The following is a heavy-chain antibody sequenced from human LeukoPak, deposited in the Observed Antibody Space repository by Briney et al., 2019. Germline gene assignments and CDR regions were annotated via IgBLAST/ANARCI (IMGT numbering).Heavy chain of an antibody. V-gene: IGHV4-61*02. CDR2: IYTSGST. CDR1: GGSISSGSYY. J-gene: IGHJ3*02. CDR3: ARLEHSSGWYPGYGAFDI. Sequence: ASQTLSLTCTVSGGSISSGSYYWSWIRQPAGKGLEWIGRIYTSGSTNYNPSLKSRVTISVDTSKNQFSLKLSSVTAADTAVYYCARLEHSSGWYPGYGAFDIWGQGTMVTVSS. D-gene: IGHD6-19*01.